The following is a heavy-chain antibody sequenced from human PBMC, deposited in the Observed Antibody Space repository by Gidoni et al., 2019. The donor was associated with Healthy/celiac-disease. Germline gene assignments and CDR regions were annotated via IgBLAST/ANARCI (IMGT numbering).Heavy chain of an antibody. V-gene: IGHV3-30-3*01. J-gene: IGHJ4*02. CDR2: ISYDGSNK. CDR1: GVTFSSYA. CDR3: AMGDPRITMIVVVIE. Sequence: QVQLVESGGGVVQPGWSLRLSCAASGVTFSSYAMHWVRQAPGKGLEWVAVISYDGSNKYYADSVKGRFTISRDNSKNTLYLQMNSLRAEDTAVYYCAMGDPRITMIVVVIEWGQGTLVTVSS. D-gene: IGHD3-22*01.